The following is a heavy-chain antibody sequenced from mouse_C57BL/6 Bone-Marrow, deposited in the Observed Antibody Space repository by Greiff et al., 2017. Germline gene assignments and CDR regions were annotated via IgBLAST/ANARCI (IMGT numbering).Heavy chain of an antibody. V-gene: IGHV5-17*01. D-gene: IGHD2-5*01. CDR3: ARFYYSTYYAMDY. J-gene: IGHJ4*01. CDR2: ISSGSSTI. CDR1: GFTFRDYG. Sequence: EVKLMESGGGLVKPGGSLKLSCAASGFTFRDYGMHWVRQAPEKGLEWVAYISSGSSTIYYADTVKGRFTISRDNAKNTLFLQMTSLRSEDTAMYYCARFYYSTYYAMDYWGQGTSVTVSS.